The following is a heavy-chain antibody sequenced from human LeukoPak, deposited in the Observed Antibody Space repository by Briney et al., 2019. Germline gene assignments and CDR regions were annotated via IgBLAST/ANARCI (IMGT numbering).Heavy chain of an antibody. CDR2: INHSGST. V-gene: IGHV4-34*01. CDR1: GGSFSGYY. J-gene: IGHJ2*01. D-gene: IGHD5-12*01. Sequence: SETLSLTCAVYGGSFSGYYWSWIRQPPGKGLEWIGEINHSGSTNYNPSLKSRVTISVDTSKNQFSLKLSSVTAADTAVYYCAGRTNCGYDSHWYFDLWGRGTLVTVSS. CDR3: AGRTNCGYDSHWYFDL.